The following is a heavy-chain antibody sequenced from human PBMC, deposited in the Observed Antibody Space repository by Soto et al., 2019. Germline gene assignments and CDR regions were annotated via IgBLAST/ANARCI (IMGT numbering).Heavy chain of an antibody. CDR1: GFTFSSYA. V-gene: IGHV3-23*01. CDR2: ISGSGGST. Sequence: PWGSLRLSCAASGFTFSSYAMSWVRQAPGKGLEWVSAISGSGGSTYYADSVKGRFTISRDNSKNTLYLQMNSLRAEDTAVYYCANPPYGDYPFDYWGQGTLVTVSS. D-gene: IGHD4-17*01. J-gene: IGHJ4*02. CDR3: ANPPYGDYPFDY.